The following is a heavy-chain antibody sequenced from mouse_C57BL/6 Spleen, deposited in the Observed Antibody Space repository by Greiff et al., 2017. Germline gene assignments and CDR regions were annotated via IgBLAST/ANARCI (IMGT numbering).Heavy chain of an antibody. V-gene: IGHV7-3*01. CDR1: GFTFTDYY. J-gene: IGHJ1*03. CDR3: ARAYYCNYEGLYWYFDV. D-gene: IGHD2-1*01. Sequence: DVKLVESGGGLVQPGGSLSLSCAASGFTFTDYYMSWVRQPPGKALEWLGFIRNKANGYTTESSASVKGRFTISRDNPQSILYLQINALRGEDSATDYWARAYYCNYEGLYWYFDVWGTGTTVTVSS. CDR2: IRNKANGYTT.